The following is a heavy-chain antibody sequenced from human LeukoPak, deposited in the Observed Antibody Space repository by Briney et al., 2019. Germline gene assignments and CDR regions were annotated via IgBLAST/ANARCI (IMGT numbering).Heavy chain of an antibody. V-gene: IGHV1-18*01. J-gene: IGHJ4*02. D-gene: IGHD4-11*01. CDR3: ARAGTTLLLDY. Sequence: GASVKVSCKASGYTFTSYGIIWVRQAPGQGLQWMGWISAHNGKTNYAQNLQGRVTMTTDTSTNTVHLELRSLTSDDTAVYYCARAGTTLLLDYWGQGTLVTVSS. CDR1: GYTFTSYG. CDR2: ISAHNGKT.